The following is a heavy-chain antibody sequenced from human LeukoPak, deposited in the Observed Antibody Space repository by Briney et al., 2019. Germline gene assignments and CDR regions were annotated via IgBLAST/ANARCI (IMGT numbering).Heavy chain of an antibody. D-gene: IGHD3-3*01. CDR3: ARARLGYDFWSGYWEWFDP. CDR1: GYTFTSYA. J-gene: IGHJ5*02. Sequence: ASVKVSCKASGYTFTSYAMNWVRQAPGQGLEWMGWINTNTGNPTYAQGFTGRFVFSLDTSVSTAYLQISSLKAEDTAVYYCARARLGYDFWSGYWEWFDPWGQGTLVTVSS. V-gene: IGHV7-4-1*02. CDR2: INTNTGNP.